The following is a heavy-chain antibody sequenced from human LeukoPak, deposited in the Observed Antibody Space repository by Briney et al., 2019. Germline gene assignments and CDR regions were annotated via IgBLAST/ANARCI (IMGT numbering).Heavy chain of an antibody. V-gene: IGHV4-39*07. CDR2: TYYSGST. J-gene: IGHJ4*02. D-gene: IGHD2-2*01. CDR1: GGSISSSSYY. CDR3: ARIVVVPAAHGEIDY. Sequence: SEILSLTCTVSGGSISSSSYYWGWIRQPPGKELEWIGSTYYSGSTYYNPSLKSRVTISVDTSKNQFSLKLSSVTAADTAVYYCARIVVVPAAHGEIDYWGQGTLVTVSS.